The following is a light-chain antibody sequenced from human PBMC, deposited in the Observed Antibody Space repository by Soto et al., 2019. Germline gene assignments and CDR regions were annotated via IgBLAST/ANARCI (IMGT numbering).Light chain of an antibody. CDR1: SGQSSYA. Sequence: QPVLTQSPSASASLGASVTLTCTLSSGQSSYAIAWHQQQPEKGPRYLMKLNSDGSHNKGDGVPDRFSGSSSGAERYLTISSLQSEDEADYYYQTWGTGIHVVFGGGTKVTVL. CDR2: LNSDGSH. CDR3: QTWGTGIHVV. J-gene: IGLJ2*01. V-gene: IGLV4-69*01.